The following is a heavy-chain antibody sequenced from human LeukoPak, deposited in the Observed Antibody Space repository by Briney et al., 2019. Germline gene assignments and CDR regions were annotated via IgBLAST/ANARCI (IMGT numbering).Heavy chain of an antibody. CDR1: GGSITSTNY. CDR3: ARLGGYGYFDY. Sequence: PSETLSLTCGVSGGSITSTNYWTWVRQPPGKGLEWIGEVNLQGSTNYNPSLMGRVAISVDMSENHISLQLTSVTAADTAVYYCARLGGYGYFDYWGQGTLVTVSS. CDR2: VNLQGST. D-gene: IGHD5-12*01. J-gene: IGHJ4*02. V-gene: IGHV4-4*02.